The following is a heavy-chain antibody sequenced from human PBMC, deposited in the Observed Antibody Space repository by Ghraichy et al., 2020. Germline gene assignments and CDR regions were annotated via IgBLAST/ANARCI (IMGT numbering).Heavy chain of an antibody. Sequence: LSLTCAASGFTFSSYAMSWVRQAPGKGLEWVSAISGSGGSTYYADSVKGRFTISRDNSKNTLYLQMNSLRAEDTAVYYCAKDYDSSGSDPSDAFDIWGQGTMVTVSS. CDR1: GFTFSSYA. D-gene: IGHD3-22*01. CDR2: ISGSGGST. J-gene: IGHJ3*02. CDR3: AKDYDSSGSDPSDAFDI. V-gene: IGHV3-23*01.